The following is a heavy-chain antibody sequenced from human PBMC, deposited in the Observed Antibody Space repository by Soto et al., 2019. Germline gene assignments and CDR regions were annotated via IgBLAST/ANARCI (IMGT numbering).Heavy chain of an antibody. Sequence: SETLSLTCTVSGGSISSYYWSWIRQPPGKGLEWIGYIYYSGSTNYNPSLKSRVTISVDMSKNQFSLKLSSVTAADTAVYYCASNLGATGYYFDYWGQGTLVTVSS. CDR1: GGSISSYY. J-gene: IGHJ4*02. D-gene: IGHD7-27*01. CDR2: IYYSGST. V-gene: IGHV4-59*01. CDR3: ASNLGATGYYFDY.